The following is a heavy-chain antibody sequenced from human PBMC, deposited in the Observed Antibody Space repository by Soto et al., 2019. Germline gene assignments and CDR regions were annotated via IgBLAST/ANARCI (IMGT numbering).Heavy chain of an antibody. CDR3: AKDRRIDDLTRFDP. V-gene: IGHV3-30*04. Sequence: GGSLRLSCAASGFTFSSYAMHWVRQAPGKGLEWVAVISYDGSNKYYADSVKGRFTISRENAKNTLYLQMKSLRAEGTAVYYCAKDRRIDDLTRFDPWGQGTLATVPS. CDR2: ISYDGSNK. CDR1: GFTFSSYA. J-gene: IGHJ5*02. D-gene: IGHD3-10*01.